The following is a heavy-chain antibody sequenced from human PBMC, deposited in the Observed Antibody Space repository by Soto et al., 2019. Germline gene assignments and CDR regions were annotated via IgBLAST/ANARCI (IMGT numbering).Heavy chain of an antibody. J-gene: IGHJ3*02. V-gene: IGHV1-8*01. CDR3: ARGSDGYCSGGSCYGVEAFDI. CDR1: GYTFTSYD. D-gene: IGHD2-15*01. Sequence: EASVKVSCKASGYTFTSYDINWVRQATGQGLEWMGWMNPNSGNTGYAQKFQGRVTMTRNTSISTAYMELSSLRSEDTAVYYCARGSDGYCSGGSCYGVEAFDIWGQGTMVTVSS. CDR2: MNPNSGNT.